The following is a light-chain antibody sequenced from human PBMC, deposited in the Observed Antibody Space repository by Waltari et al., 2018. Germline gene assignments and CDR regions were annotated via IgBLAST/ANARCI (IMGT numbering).Light chain of an antibody. CDR2: DAS. CDR3: QQRNNWPPIT. J-gene: IGKJ5*01. Sequence: EVVLTQSPPTLSLSPGERVTLSCRASQSVISHLAWYQQKPGQAPRLLIYDASNRATGTPARFRGSGSGTDFTLTISSLEPEDFAVYYCQQRNNWPPITFGQGTRLEIK. V-gene: IGKV3-11*01. CDR1: QSVISH.